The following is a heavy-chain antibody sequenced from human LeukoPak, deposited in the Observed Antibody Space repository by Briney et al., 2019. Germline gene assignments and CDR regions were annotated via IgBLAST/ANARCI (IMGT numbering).Heavy chain of an antibody. Sequence: PGGSLRLSCAASGFTFNIYTMSWVRQAPGRGLEWVSTILDSGGNTYYADSVQGRFLVSRDNSKNILYLQMNSLRVEDTAIYYCAKGGDRDYYESRGYYYWGQGALVTVSS. CDR2: ILDSGGNT. V-gene: IGHV3-23*01. J-gene: IGHJ4*02. CDR1: GFTFNIYT. D-gene: IGHD3-22*01. CDR3: AKGGDRDYYESRGYYY.